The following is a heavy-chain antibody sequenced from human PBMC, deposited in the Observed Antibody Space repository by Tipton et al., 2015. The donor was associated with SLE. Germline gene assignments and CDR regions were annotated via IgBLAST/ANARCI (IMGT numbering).Heavy chain of an antibody. D-gene: IGHD4-11*01. Sequence: TLSLTCTVSGDSLNRGAYYWSWIRQPPGKGLEWIGSILYNGVTSYNPSLKSRITISLDTSKNQFSLKLTSMTAADTAVYYCARYTVGTMEDPWGQGILVTVSS. V-gene: IGHV4-39*07. J-gene: IGHJ5*02. CDR1: GDSLNRGAYY. CDR3: ARYTVGTMEDP. CDR2: ILYNGVT.